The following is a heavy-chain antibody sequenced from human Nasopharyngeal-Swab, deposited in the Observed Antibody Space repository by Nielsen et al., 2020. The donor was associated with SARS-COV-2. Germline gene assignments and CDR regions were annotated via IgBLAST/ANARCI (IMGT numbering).Heavy chain of an antibody. V-gene: IGHV3-23*01. CDR1: GFTFSSYA. Sequence: GESLKISCAASGFTFSSYAMSWVRQAPGKGLEWDSAISGSGGSTYYADSVKGRFTISRDNSKNTLYLQMNSLRAEDTAVYYCAKDDPGFTPDYSNYGVWSQGTLVTVSS. J-gene: IGHJ4*02. D-gene: IGHD4-11*01. CDR2: ISGSGGST. CDR3: AKDDPGFTPDYSNYGV.